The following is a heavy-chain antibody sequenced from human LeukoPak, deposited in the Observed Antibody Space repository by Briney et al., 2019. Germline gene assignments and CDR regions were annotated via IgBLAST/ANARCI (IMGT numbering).Heavy chain of an antibody. CDR3: AKNRGAGSHYYYHMNV. V-gene: IGHV3-23*01. CDR2: ISGSGGGT. D-gene: IGHD1-26*01. Sequence: GGSLRLYCAASGFTFNTYAMSWVRQAAGQGLEWFSLISGSGGGTFHADSVKGRFTISRDNSKNTLYLQLTSLRVEDTAVYYCAKNRGAGSHYYYHMNVWGKGTTVTVSS. CDR1: GFTFNTYA. J-gene: IGHJ6*03.